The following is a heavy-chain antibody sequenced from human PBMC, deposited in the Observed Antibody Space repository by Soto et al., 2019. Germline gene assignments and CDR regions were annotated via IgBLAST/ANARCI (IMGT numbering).Heavy chain of an antibody. CDR1: GGSFSGYY. CDR2: INHSGST. V-gene: IGHV4-34*01. CDR3: ARSTGTTYSGFDP. Sequence: QVQLQQWGAGLLKPSETLSLTCAVYGGSFSGYYWSWIRQPPGKGLEWIGEINHSGSTNYNPSLKSRVTILVDTSKNQFSLKLSSVTAADTAVYYCARSTGTTYSGFDPWGQGTLVTVSS. J-gene: IGHJ5*02. D-gene: IGHD1-7*01.